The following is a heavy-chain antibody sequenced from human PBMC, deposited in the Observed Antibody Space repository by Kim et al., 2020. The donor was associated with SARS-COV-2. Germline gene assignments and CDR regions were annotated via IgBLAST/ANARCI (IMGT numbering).Heavy chain of an antibody. Sequence: IYTPPLMSRVPISLDTSKNKFSLKLSSVTAGDPAVYYCARLAAGYGMDVWGQGTTVTVSS. D-gene: IGHD6-13*01. CDR3: ARLAAGYGMDV. J-gene: IGHJ6*02. V-gene: IGHV4-59*01.